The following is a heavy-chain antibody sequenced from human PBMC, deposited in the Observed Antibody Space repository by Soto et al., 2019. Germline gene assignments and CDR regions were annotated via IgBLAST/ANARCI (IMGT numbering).Heavy chain of an antibody. CDR1: VVSISATSYY. CDR3: ARHGSH. J-gene: IGHJ4*02. CDR2: IYFSGTT. V-gene: IGHV4-39*01. Sequence: PSEPLFLTCHVSVVSISATSYYWGWIRQPPGKGLEWIGTIYFSGTTFYTPSLKSRLTISVDTSKNQFSLRLSSVTAADTAVYYCARHGSHWGQGTLVTVSS.